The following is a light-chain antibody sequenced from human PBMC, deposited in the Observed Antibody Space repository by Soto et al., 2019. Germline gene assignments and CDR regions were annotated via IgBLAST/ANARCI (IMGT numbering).Light chain of an antibody. CDR1: QSVSPSS. J-gene: IGKJ1*01. Sequence: EILLTQSPGTLSLSPGERATLSCRASQSVSPSSLAWYQQRPGQSPRLLIYGASSRATGIPDRFSGRGSGTDFTLSITRLEPEDFAVYYCQQYETSLGLTFGQGTKVDNK. CDR3: QQYETSLGLT. V-gene: IGKV3-20*01. CDR2: GAS.